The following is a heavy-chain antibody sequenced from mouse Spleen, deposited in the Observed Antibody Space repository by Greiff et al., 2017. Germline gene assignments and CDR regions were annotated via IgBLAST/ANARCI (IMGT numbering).Heavy chain of an antibody. CDR2: IDPENGDT. CDR1: GLNIKDDY. Sequence: VQLQQSGAELVRPGASVKLSCTASGLNIKDDYMHWVKQRPEQGLEWIGWIDPENGDTEYASKFQGKATITADTSSNTAYLQLSSLTSEDTAVYYCTTNWEGGYWGQGTTLTVSS. V-gene: IGHV14-4*01. J-gene: IGHJ2*01. D-gene: IGHD4-1*02. CDR3: TTNWEGGY.